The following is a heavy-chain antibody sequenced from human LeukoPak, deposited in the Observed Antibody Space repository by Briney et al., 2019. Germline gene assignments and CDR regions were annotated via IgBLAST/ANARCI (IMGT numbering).Heavy chain of an antibody. CDR3: ARGVGVDKFDH. D-gene: IGHD1-26*01. V-gene: IGHV4-38-2*02. CDR2: VYHSGST. CDR1: GYSISSGFY. Sequence: PSETLSLTCTVSGYSISSGFYWGWIRQPPGKGLEWIGNVYHSGSTYYNPSLKSRVTISIDTSKNQFSLKLSSVPAADTAVYYCARGVGVDKFDHWGQGTLVTVS. J-gene: IGHJ4*02.